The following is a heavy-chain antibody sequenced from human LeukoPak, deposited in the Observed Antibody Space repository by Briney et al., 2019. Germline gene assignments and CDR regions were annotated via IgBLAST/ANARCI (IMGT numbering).Heavy chain of an antibody. Sequence: SQTLSLTCTVSGGSISSGSYYWSWIRQPAGKGLEWIGRIYTSGSTNYNPSLKSRVTISVDTSKNQFSLKLSSVTAADTAVYYCARDSSGWSQVFDYWGQGTLVTVSS. D-gene: IGHD6-19*01. CDR1: GGSISSGSYY. CDR3: ARDSSGWSQVFDY. J-gene: IGHJ4*02. CDR2: IYTSGST. V-gene: IGHV4-61*02.